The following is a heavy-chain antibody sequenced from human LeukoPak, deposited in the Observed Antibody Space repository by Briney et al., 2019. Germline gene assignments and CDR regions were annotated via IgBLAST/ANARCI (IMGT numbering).Heavy chain of an antibody. CDR1: GASLNSFF. D-gene: IGHD6-19*01. CDR2: IYASGST. J-gene: IGHJ3*02. V-gene: IGHV4-4*07. Sequence: SETLSLTCAVSGASLNSFFWSWLRQPAGKGLEWIGRIYASGSTNYNPSLESRLAMSVDTSKNQFSLKLRSVTAADTAVYYCARARSDYASGSLIVFYIWGQGTKVTVSS. CDR3: ARARSDYASGSLIVFYI.